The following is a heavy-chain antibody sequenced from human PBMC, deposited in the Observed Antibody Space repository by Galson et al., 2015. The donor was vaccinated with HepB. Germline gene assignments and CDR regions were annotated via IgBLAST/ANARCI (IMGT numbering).Heavy chain of an antibody. CDR3: ARVLSVGDYNWFDP. CDR2: IIPMFGTV. D-gene: IGHD1-26*01. J-gene: IGHJ5*02. CDR1: GGTFSSHG. Sequence: SVKVSCKASGGTFSSHGISWVRQAPGQGLEWMGEIIPMFGTVNYAQKFQGRVTITADESTSTAYMDLSSLRSEDTAVYYCARVLSVGDYNWFDPWGQGTLVTVSS. V-gene: IGHV1-69*13.